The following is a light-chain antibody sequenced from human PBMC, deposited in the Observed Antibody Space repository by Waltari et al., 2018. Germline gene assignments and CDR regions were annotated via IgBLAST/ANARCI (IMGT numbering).Light chain of an antibody. J-gene: IGKJ4*01. V-gene: IGKV3-20*01. CDR3: QQYGSL. Sequence: DIVLTPSPGILSLSPGEGATLSCRASQSTRRRSLAWYQQKPGQAPRLVIYGTSNRATGITDRFSGSGSGTDFTLTISRLEPEDFAVYYCQQYGSLFGGGTKVEIK. CDR1: QSTRRRS. CDR2: GTS.